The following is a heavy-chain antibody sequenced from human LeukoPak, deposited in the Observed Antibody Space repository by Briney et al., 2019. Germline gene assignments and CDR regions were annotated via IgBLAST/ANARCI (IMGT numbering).Heavy chain of an antibody. CDR1: GFTFSSYT. D-gene: IGHD5/OR15-5a*01. CDR2: ISSSSTYI. CDR3: ARVSGRYDGFEI. J-gene: IGHJ3*02. Sequence: GGSLRLSCAASGFTFSSYTMNWVRQAPGKGLEWVSSISSSSTYIYYADSVKGRCTISRDNAKNTLYLQMNSLRDEDTAVYYCARVSGRYDGFEIWGQGTMVTVSS. V-gene: IGHV3-21*01.